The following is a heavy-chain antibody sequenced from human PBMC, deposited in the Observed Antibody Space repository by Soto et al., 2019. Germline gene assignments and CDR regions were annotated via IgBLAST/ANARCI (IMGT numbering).Heavy chain of an antibody. CDR3: AKDPFSGYDLDSYFDY. CDR2: ISWDGGST. J-gene: IGHJ4*02. V-gene: IGHV3-43D*03. Sequence: GGSLRLSCAASGFTFDDYAMHWVRQAPGKGLEWVSLISWDGGSTYYADSVKGRFTISRDNSKNSLYLQMNSLRAEDTALYYCAKDPFSGYDLDSYFDYWGQGTLVTVSS. CDR1: GFTFDDYA. D-gene: IGHD5-12*01.